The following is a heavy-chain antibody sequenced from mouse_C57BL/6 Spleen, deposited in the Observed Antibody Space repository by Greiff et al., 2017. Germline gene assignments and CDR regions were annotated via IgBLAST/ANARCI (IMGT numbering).Heavy chain of an antibody. Sequence: QVQLQQPGAELVKPGASVKLSCKASGYTFTSYWMQWVKQRPGQGLEWIGEIDPSDSDTNYNQKFKDKATLTVATSSSTAYMQLSSLTSEDSAVYYCARSNYYGYYWYFDVWGTGTTVTVSS. CDR1: GYTFTSYW. V-gene: IGHV1-50*01. D-gene: IGHD1-1*01. J-gene: IGHJ1*03. CDR2: IDPSDSDT. CDR3: ARSNYYGYYWYFDV.